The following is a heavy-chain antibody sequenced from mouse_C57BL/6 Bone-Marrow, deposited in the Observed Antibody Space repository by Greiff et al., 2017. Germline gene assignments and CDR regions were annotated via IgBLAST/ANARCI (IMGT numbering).Heavy chain of an antibody. D-gene: IGHD2-3*01. CDR1: GFNIKNTY. CDR3: ARGNDGYFSWFAY. CDR2: IDPANGNT. Sequence: EVQLQQSVAELVRPGASVKLSCTASGFNIKNTYMHWVKQRPEQGLEWIGRIDPANGNTKYAPKFQGKATITADTSSNTAYLHLRRLPSEATALSYCARGNDGYFSWFAYGGQGTLVTVSA. J-gene: IGHJ3*01. V-gene: IGHV14-3*01.